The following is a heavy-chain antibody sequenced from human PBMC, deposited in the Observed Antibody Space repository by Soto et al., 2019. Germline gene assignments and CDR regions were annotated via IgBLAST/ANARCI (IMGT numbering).Heavy chain of an antibody. V-gene: IGHV4-31*03. Sequence: PSETLSLTCTVSGGSISSGGYYWSWIRQHPGKGLEWIGYIYYSGSTYYNPSLKSRVTISVDTSKNQFSLKLSSVTAADTAVHYCARVNGFNTNLRLGTYNWFDTWGQGTLVTVSS. CDR2: IYYSGST. CDR3: ARVNGFNTNLRLGTYNWFDT. J-gene: IGHJ5*02. D-gene: IGHD2-2*03. CDR1: GGSISSGGYY.